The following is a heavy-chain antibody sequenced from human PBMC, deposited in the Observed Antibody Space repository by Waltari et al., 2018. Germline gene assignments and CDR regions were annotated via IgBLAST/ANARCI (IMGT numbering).Heavy chain of an antibody. CDR3: ATYCSGGSCYPAE. CDR2: IIPILGIA. D-gene: IGHD2-15*01. V-gene: IGHV1-69*04. Sequence: QVQLVQSGAEVKKPGSSVKVSCKASGGTFSSYAISWVRQAPGQGVEWMGVIIPILGIADSAQKFQGRVTITADESTSTAYMELSSLRSEDTAVYYCATYCSGGSCYPAEWGQGTLVTVSS. J-gene: IGHJ4*02. CDR1: GGTFSSYA.